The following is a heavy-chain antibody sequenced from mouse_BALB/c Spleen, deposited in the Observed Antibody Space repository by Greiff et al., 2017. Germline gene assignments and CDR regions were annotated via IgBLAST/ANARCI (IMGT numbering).Heavy chain of an antibody. CDR1: GYSFTDYW. J-gene: IGHJ3*01. CDR2: IDTSDSYT. D-gene: IGHD2-1*01. CDR3: ARSGYGNYLFAY. Sequence: VKLMESGPELVKPGASVKVSCKASGYSFTDYWMHWVKQRPGQGLEWIGAIDTSDSYTSYNQKFKGKATLTVDESSSTAYMQLSSLTSEDSAVYYCARSGYGNYLFAYWGQGTLVTVSA. V-gene: IGHV1-69*02.